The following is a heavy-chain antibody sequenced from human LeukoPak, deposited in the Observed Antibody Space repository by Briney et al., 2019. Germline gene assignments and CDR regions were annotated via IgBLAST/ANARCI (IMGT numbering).Heavy chain of an antibody. CDR3: ARAGSYRGFLDY. Sequence: SETLSLTCTVPGGSISCYYWSWIRQPPGKGLEWIGYIYYSGSTNYNPSLKSRVTISVDTSNNKFSLKLSSVTAADTAVYYCARAGSYRGFLDYWGQGTLVTVSS. CDR1: GGSISCYY. D-gene: IGHD1-26*01. CDR2: IYYSGST. V-gene: IGHV4-59*01. J-gene: IGHJ4*02.